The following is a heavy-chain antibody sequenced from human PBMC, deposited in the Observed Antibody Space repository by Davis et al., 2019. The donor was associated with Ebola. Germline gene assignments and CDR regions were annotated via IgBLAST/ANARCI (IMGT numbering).Heavy chain of an antibody. Sequence: GESLKISCAASGFTFSSYSMNWVRQAPGKGLEWVANIKQDGSEKYYVDSVKGRFTISRDNAEKSLHLQVSSLRAEDTAVYYCARGYYVWGDYYYYGMDVWGQGTTVTVSS. D-gene: IGHD3-10*02. CDR2: IKQDGSEK. J-gene: IGHJ6*02. CDR1: GFTFSSYS. V-gene: IGHV3-7*03. CDR3: ARGYYVWGDYYYYGMDV.